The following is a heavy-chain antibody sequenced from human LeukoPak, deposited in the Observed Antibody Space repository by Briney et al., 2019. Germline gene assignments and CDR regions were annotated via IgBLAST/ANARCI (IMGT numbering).Heavy chain of an antibody. J-gene: IGHJ6*02. CDR1: GGTFSSYA. V-gene: IGHV1-69*04. CDR2: IIPILGIA. D-gene: IGHD3-10*01. Sequence: SVKVSCKASGGTFSSYAISWVRQAPGQGLEWMGRIIPILGIANYAQKFQGRVTITADKSTSTAYMELSSLRSEDTAVYYCAFMVRGIYGMDVWGQGTTVTVSS. CDR3: AFMVRGIYGMDV.